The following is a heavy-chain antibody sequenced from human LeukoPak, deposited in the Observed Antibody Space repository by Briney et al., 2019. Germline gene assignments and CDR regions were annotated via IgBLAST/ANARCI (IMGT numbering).Heavy chain of an antibody. D-gene: IGHD3-3*01. Sequence: SRTLSLICGVSGGSITTTNWWTWVRQPPGKGLEWIGEVHLDGRTNYNPSLESRLTMSVDLSENHISLRLTAVTAADTAVYYCAREGGFYRPLDYSGQGTLVTVSS. J-gene: IGHJ4*02. CDR2: VHLDGRT. V-gene: IGHV4-4*02. CDR3: AREGGFYRPLDY. CDR1: GGSITTTNW.